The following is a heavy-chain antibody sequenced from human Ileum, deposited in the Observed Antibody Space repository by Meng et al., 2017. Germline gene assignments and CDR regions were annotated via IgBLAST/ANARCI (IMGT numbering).Heavy chain of an antibody. D-gene: IGHD6-13*01. J-gene: IGHJ3*02. V-gene: IGHV3-23*01. CDR3: AKDPGCAGTACYRPQAFDI. Sequence: GESLKISCAASSFTFSDYAMSWVRQAPGKGLEWVSAISVSAVSTYYADSVKGRFTIFRDNSKNTLYLQMNSLRAEDTAVYYCAKDPGCAGTACYRPQAFDIRGQGTMVTVSS. CDR1: SFTFSDYA. CDR2: ISVSAVST.